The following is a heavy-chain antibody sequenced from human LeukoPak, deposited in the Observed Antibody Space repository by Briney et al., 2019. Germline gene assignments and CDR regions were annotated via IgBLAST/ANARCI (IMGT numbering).Heavy chain of an antibody. Sequence: SQTLSLTCTVSGGSISSGGYYWSWIRQHPGKGLEWIGYIYYSGSTYYNPSLKSRVTISVDTPKNQFSLKLSSVTAADTAVYYCARDRTTLGGGALGTFDPWGQGTLVTVSS. CDR3: ARDRTTLGGGALGTFDP. CDR2: IYYSGST. J-gene: IGHJ5*02. CDR1: GGSISSGGYY. V-gene: IGHV4-31*03. D-gene: IGHD2/OR15-2a*01.